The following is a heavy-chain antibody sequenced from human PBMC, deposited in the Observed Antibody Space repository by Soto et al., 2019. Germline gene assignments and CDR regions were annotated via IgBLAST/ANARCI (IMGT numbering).Heavy chain of an antibody. Sequence: SETLSVTCTVSGGSVSSGSYYWIWLRQPPGKGLEWIGYIYYSGSTNYNPSLKSRVTISVDTYKNQFSLKLSSVTAADTVVYYFARDAKSSHDLDSWRQGTLVTVYS. CDR1: GGSVSSGSYY. J-gene: IGHJ4*02. D-gene: IGHD1-1*01. CDR3: ARDAKSSHDLDS. CDR2: IYYSGST. V-gene: IGHV4-61*01.